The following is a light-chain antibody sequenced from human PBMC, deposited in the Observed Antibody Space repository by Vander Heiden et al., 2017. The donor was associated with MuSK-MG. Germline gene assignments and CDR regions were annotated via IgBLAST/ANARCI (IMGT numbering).Light chain of an antibody. CDR3: SSYTSTSTVV. J-gene: IGLJ2*01. V-gene: IGLV2-14*03. Sequence: QSALTQPASASGSPRQSITIYCTGSSSDIGGYNYVSWYQQHPVKSPKLVIYCVDNRPSGVSYRFSGSKSGNTASLTISGRQAEDEADYYCSSYTSTSTVVFGGGTKLTVL. CDR2: CVD. CDR1: SSDIGGYNY.